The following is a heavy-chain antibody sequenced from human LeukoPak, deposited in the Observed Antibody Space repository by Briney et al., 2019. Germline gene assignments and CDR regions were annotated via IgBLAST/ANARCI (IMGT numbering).Heavy chain of an antibody. J-gene: IGHJ5*02. CDR1: GGSISSGGYY. Sequence: PSETLSLTCTVSGGSISSGGYYWSWIRQHPGKGLEWIGYIYYSGSTYYNPSLKSRVTISVDTSKNQFSLKLSSVTAADTAVYYCAREDRMDAYNWFYPSGQGTLVTVSS. V-gene: IGHV4-31*03. CDR2: IYYSGST. CDR3: AREDRMDAYNWFYP. D-gene: IGHD2-2*03.